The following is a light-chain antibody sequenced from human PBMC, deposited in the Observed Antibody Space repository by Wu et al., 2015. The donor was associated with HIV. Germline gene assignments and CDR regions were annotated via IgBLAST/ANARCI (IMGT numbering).Light chain of an antibody. CDR2: GAS. CDR3: QQCGSSPLT. J-gene: IGKJ4*01. V-gene: IGKV3-20*01. CDR1: QSVNSNS. Sequence: EIVLTQSPGTLSLSPGERATLSCRASQSVNSNSLAWYQQKPGQAPRLLFHGASSRATDIPDRFSGSGSGTDFTLTISRLEPEDFAVYFCQQCGSSPLTFGGGTKVEIK.